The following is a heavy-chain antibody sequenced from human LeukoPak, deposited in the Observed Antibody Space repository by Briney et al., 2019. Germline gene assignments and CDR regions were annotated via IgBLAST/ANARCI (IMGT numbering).Heavy chain of an antibody. CDR1: GFTFSSYE. D-gene: IGHD1-26*01. V-gene: IGHV3-48*03. J-gene: IGHJ4*02. CDR3: ARALGSPLDF. Sequence: GGSLRLSCAASGFTFSSYEMNWVRQAPGKGLEWVSYISKSGYTIHYADSVQGRFTISRDNAKNTLYLQMNSLRAEDTAVYYCARALGSPLDFWGQGTLVTVSS. CDR2: ISKSGYTI.